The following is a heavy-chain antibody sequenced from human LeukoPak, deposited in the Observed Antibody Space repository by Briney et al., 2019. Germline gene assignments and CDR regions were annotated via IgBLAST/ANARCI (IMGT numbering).Heavy chain of an antibody. D-gene: IGHD5-24*01. J-gene: IGHJ4*02. CDR3: AREQSHGYNPRALDY. Sequence: SETLSLTCTVSGGSISSYYWSWIRQPPGKGLEWIGYIYYSGSTNYNPSLKSRVTISVDTSKNQFSLKLSSVTAADTAVYYCAREQSHGYNPRALDYWGQGTLVTVSS. CDR1: GGSISSYY. V-gene: IGHV4-59*01. CDR2: IYYSGST.